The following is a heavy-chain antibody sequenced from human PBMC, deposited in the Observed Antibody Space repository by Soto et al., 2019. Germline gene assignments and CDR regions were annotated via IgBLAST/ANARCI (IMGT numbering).Heavy chain of an antibody. Sequence: GGSLRLSCAASGFTFSSYSMNWVRQAPGKGLEWVSSISSSSYIYYADSVKGRFTISRDNAKNSLYLQMNSLRAEDTAVYYCARLPGIAAAGSDAFDIWGQGTMVTVSS. CDR2: ISSSSYI. CDR3: ARLPGIAAAGSDAFDI. J-gene: IGHJ3*02. V-gene: IGHV3-21*01. CDR1: GFTFSSYS. D-gene: IGHD6-13*01.